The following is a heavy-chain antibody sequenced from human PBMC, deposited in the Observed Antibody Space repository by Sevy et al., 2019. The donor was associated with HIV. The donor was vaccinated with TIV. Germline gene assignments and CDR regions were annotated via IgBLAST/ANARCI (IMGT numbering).Heavy chain of an antibody. CDR1: GGTFSNYA. V-gene: IGHV1-69*13. Sequence: ASVKVSCKASGGTFSNYALSWVRQAPGQGLEWMGGIIPILGTTNFQQTFQARVTITADESTSTAYMELSSLRSADTAVYYCARTPLVRIPGATDLYFDNWGQGTLVTVSS. CDR3: ARTPLVRIPGATDLYFDN. CDR2: IIPILGTT. D-gene: IGHD2-2*01. J-gene: IGHJ4*02.